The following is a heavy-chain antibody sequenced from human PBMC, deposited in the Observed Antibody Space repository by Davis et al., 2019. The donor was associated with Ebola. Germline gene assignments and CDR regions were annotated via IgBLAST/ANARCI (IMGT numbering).Heavy chain of an antibody. D-gene: IGHD3-16*01. V-gene: IGHV7-4-1*02. CDR1: GYTFTGYY. CDR3: ARGMGELALN. Sequence: AASVKVSCKASGYTFTGYYMHWVRQAPGQRFEWLGWITTNTASPTYARGFSERFVFSLDTSVNTAFLQINSLRTEDTGIYYCARGMGELALNWGQGTLVTVSS. J-gene: IGHJ4*02. CDR2: ITTNTASP.